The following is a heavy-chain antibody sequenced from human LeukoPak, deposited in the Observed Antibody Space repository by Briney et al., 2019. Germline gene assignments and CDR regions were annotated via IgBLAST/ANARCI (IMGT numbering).Heavy chain of an antibody. Sequence: SETLSLTCAVSGGSISSYYWSWIRQPPGKGLEWIGYIYHTGNTNYNPSFESRVTMSVDTSKNQFSLKLSSVTAADTAVYYCAGTYFYDAYDIDYWGQGTLVTVSS. CDR3: AGTYFYDAYDIDY. D-gene: IGHD3-22*01. CDR1: GGSISSYY. CDR2: IYHTGNT. V-gene: IGHV4-59*01. J-gene: IGHJ4*02.